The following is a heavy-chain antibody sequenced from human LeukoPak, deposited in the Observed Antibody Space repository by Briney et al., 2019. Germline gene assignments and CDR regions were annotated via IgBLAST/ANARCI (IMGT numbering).Heavy chain of an antibody. J-gene: IGHJ6*03. Sequence: GASVKVPCKASGYTFTSYYMHWVRQAPGQGLEWMGIINPSGGSTSYAQKFQGRVTMTRDTSTSTVYMELSSLRSGDTAVYYCARDSGHYMDVWGKGTTVTVSS. V-gene: IGHV1-46*01. CDR2: INPSGGST. CDR1: GYTFTSYY. CDR3: ARDSGHYMDV.